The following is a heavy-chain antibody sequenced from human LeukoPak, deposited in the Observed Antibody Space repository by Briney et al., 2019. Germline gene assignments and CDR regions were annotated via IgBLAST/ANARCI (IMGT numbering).Heavy chain of an antibody. V-gene: IGHV4-31*03. J-gene: IGHJ6*03. Sequence: SETLSLTCTVSGGSINSGGYHWSWIRQHPGKGLEWIGYIYYSGSTYYNPSLKSRVTISVDTSKNQFSLKLSSVTAADTAVYYCARGGYDFWSVYYYYMDVWGKGTTVTVSS. CDR2: IYYSGST. CDR3: ARGGYDFWSVYYYYMDV. D-gene: IGHD3-3*01. CDR1: GGSINSGGYH.